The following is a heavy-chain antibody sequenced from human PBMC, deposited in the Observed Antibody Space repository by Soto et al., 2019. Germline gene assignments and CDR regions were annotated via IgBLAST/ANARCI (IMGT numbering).Heavy chain of an antibody. CDR3: ARDRAVLVPAALNDYYYYGMDV. V-gene: IGHV1-8*01. D-gene: IGHD2-2*01. CDR1: GYTFTSYD. CDR2: MNPNSGNT. Sequence: QVQLVQSGAEVKKPGASVKVSCKASGYTFTSYDINWVRQATGQGLEWMGWMNPNSGNTGYAQKFQGRVPMTRNTSISTAYMELRSLRSEDTAVYYCARDRAVLVPAALNDYYYYGMDVWGQGTTVTVSS. J-gene: IGHJ6*02.